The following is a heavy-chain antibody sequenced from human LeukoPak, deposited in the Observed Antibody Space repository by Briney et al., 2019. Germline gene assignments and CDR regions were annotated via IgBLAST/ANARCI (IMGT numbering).Heavy chain of an antibody. J-gene: IGHJ5*02. CDR1: GVTFSTNS. D-gene: IGHD1-1*01. CDR3: ASVQLERLYNWFVP. V-gene: IGHV1-69*13. CDR2: IIPMFGTE. Sequence: SLKVSCKASGVTFSTNSMTWGRQAPGHGREWSGSIIPMFGTENNAQKFQGRVTVTADEPTSTVYMELRSLRSDDTAVYYCASVQLERLYNWFVPWGQGTLVTVSS.